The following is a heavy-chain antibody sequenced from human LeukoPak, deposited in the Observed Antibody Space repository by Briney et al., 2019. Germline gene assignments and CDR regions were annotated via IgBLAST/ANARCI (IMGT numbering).Heavy chain of an antibody. V-gene: IGHV1-2*02. CDR2: INPNSGGT. CDR1: GYTFVGYY. CDR3: ARVSEELVIDH. J-gene: IGHJ4*02. D-gene: IGHD2-8*02. Sequence: ASVKVSCQASGYTFVGYYMHWVRQAPGQGLEWMGWINPNSGGTNYAQKFQGRVTITRDTSISTAYMKLSSLRSDDTAVYYCARVSEELVIDHWGQGTLVTVS.